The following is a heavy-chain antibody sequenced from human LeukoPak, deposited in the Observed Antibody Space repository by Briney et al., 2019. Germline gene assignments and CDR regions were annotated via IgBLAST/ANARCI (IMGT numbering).Heavy chain of an antibody. CDR2: IYNTGAT. V-gene: IGHV3-53*01. CDR1: GFTVSDNY. D-gene: IGHD3-16*02. J-gene: IGHJ4*02. CDR3: AKGGYSS. Sequence: PGGSLRLSCAASGFTVSDNYMTWVRQAPGKGLEWVSSIYNTGATHYAESVKGRFTISRDNSKNTLFLQMNSLRAEDMAVYHCAKGGYSSWGQGTRVTVSS.